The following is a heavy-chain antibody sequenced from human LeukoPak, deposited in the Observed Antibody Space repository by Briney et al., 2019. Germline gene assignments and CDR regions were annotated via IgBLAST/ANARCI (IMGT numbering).Heavy chain of an antibody. J-gene: IGHJ5*02. CDR2: INHSGST. V-gene: IGHV4-30-4*01. CDR1: GGSISSGDYY. Sequence: PSQTLSLTCTVSGGSISSGDYYWSWIRQPPGKGLEWIGEINHSGSTNYNPSLKSRVTISVDTSKNQFSLKLSSVTAADTAVYYCAREVVPAARGWFDPWGQGTLVTVSS. CDR3: AREVVPAARGWFDP. D-gene: IGHD2-2*01.